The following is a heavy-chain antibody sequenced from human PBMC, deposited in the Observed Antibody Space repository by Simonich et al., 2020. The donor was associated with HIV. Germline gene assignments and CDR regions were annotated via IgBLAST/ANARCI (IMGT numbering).Heavy chain of an antibody. CDR1: GASFNAYY. Sequence: QVQLQQWGAGLLKPSETLSLTCAVYGASFNAYYWSWIRQSPGKGLEWIGEINHRGSTKSNPSLKSRLTTSADTAKNQFSLKLTSVTAADTAVYYCARGIRAGDFYSQYYYYMDVWGKGTTVIVSS. J-gene: IGHJ6*03. CDR2: INHRGST. D-gene: IGHD2-21*02. CDR3: ARGIRAGDFYSQYYYYMDV. V-gene: IGHV4-34*01.